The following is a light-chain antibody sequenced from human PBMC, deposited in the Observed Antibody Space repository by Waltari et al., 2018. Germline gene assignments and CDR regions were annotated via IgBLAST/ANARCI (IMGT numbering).Light chain of an antibody. J-gene: IGKJ2*01. V-gene: IGKV1-39*01. CDR2: AAS. CDR3: QQSYSTPPERT. Sequence: DIQMTQSPSSLSASVGDRVTITCRASQSISSYLNWYQQKPGKAPKLLIYAASSLQSGVPSRFSGSGSGTDFTLTTSSLQPEDFATYYCQQSYSTPPERTFGQGTKLEIK. CDR1: QSISSY.